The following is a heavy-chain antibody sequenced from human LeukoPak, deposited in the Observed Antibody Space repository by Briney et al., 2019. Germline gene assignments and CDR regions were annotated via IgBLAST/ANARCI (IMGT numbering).Heavy chain of an antibody. CDR3: ARLSSSSL. J-gene: IGHJ4*02. D-gene: IGHD6-6*01. V-gene: IGHV4-59*01. Sequence: SETLSLTCTVSGGSISSYYWSWIRQPPGKGLEWIGYIYYSGSTNYNPSLKSRVTISVDTSKNQFSLKLSSVTAADTAVYYCARLSSSSLWGQGTLVTVSS. CDR2: IYYSGST. CDR1: GGSISSYY.